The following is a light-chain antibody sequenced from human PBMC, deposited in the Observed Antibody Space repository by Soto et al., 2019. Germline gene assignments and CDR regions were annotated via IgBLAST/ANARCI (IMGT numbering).Light chain of an antibody. Sequence: EIQLSLSPSSLSASVGDRVTITCRASQGISNYLAWYQQKPGKVHKLMIYAAYTLQSGVPSRFSGSGSGTDFTLTISSLQPEEVATYYWQKYNSAPRTVGQGTKVDI. V-gene: IGKV1-27*01. CDR2: AAY. CDR1: QGISNY. J-gene: IGKJ1*01. CDR3: QKYNSAPRT.